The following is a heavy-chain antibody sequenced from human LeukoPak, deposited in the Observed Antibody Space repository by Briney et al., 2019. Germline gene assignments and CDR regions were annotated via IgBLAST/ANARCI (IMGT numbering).Heavy chain of an antibody. Sequence: GGSLRLSCAASGFTFSDSSIHWVRQASGKGLEWIGLMEKELNGYATAYAASVRGRFTISRDDSQNTAYLQMDSLTTEDTALYYCTRDSGTYNWLDPWGQGTLVTVSS. V-gene: IGHV3-73*01. CDR2: MEKELNGYAT. CDR1: GFTFSDSS. CDR3: TRDSGTYNWLDP. D-gene: IGHD1-26*01. J-gene: IGHJ5*02.